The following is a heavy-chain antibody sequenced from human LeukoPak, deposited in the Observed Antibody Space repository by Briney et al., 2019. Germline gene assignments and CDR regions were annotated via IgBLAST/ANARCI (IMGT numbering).Heavy chain of an antibody. D-gene: IGHD4-23*01. CDR3: ARAGYDFGNYFFDH. V-gene: IGHV4-34*01. Sequence: SETLSLTCAVYGGSFSGYYWSWIRQPPGKGLEWIGEINHSGSTNYNPSLKSRVTISVNTSKNQFSLKLSSVTAADTAIYYCARAGYDFGNYFFDHWGQGTLVTVSS. CDR1: GGSFSGYY. CDR2: INHSGST. J-gene: IGHJ4*02.